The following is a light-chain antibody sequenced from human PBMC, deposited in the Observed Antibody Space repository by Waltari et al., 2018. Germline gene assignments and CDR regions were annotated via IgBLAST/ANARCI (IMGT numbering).Light chain of an antibody. CDR1: SSNIGAGHD. CDR2: SIS. J-gene: IGLJ2*01. V-gene: IGLV1-40*01. CDR3: QSYVSTHVI. Sequence: QSVLTQPASMSGAPGQRVTISCTGSSSNIGAGHDVHWYQCLPGAAPRRLIYSISHRPSGVPGRFSGSRSGSSASLVITGLQTEDEATYYCQSYVSTHVIFGGGTLLTVL.